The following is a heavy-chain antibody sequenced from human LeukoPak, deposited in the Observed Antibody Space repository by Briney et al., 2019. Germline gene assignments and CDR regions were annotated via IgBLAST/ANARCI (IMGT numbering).Heavy chain of an antibody. V-gene: IGHV1-69*01. D-gene: IGHD3-9*01. CDR3: ARDYDILTRYYRY. J-gene: IGHJ4*02. Sequence: SVKVSCKASGGTFSSYAISWVRQAPGQGLEWMGGIIPIFGTANYAQKFQGRVTITADESTSTAYMELSSLRSEDTAVYYCARDYDILTRYYRYWGQGTLVTVSS. CDR1: GGTFSSYA. CDR2: IIPIFGTA.